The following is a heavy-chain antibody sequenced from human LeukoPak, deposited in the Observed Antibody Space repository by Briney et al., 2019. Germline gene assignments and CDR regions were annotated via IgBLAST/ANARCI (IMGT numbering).Heavy chain of an antibody. CDR1: GFIFDDYA. CDR3: AALDTAMVTSGGY. CDR2: ISWDSDSI. D-gene: IGHD5-18*01. J-gene: IGHJ4*02. V-gene: IGHV3-9*01. Sequence: GGSLRLSCAASGFIFDDYAMHWVRQAPGKGLEWVSGISWDSDSIDYADSVKGRFTISRDNAKNSLYLQMNSLRAEDTAVYYCAALDTAMVTSGGYWGQGTLVTVSS.